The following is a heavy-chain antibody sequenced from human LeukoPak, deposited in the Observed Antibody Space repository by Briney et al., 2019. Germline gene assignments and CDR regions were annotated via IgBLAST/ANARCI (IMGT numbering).Heavy chain of an antibody. CDR2: IYSGSST. CDR1: GFIVSTNY. J-gene: IGHJ3*02. Sequence: GGSLRLSCAASGFIVSTNYISWVRQAPGKGPEWISVIYSGSSTYYADSVKGRFTISRDNSKNTAYLQMNSLRVDDTAVYYCARGVERPREAAAFDIWGQGTMVTVSS. D-gene: IGHD1-1*01. V-gene: IGHV3-53*01. CDR3: ARGVERPREAAAFDI.